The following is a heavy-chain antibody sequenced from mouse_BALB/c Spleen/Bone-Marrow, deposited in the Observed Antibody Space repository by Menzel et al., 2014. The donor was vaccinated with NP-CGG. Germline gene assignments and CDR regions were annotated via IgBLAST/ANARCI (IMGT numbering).Heavy chain of an antibody. Sequence: EVKLMESGGGLVQPGGSLKLSCAASGFDFSRYWMSWVRQAPGKGLQWIGEINPESNTINYTPSLKDKFIISRDNAKNTLYLQMSKVRSEDTALYCCARLGYYGWFAYWGQGTLVTASA. CDR3: ARLGYYGWFAY. V-gene: IGHV4-1*02. D-gene: IGHD2-3*01. J-gene: IGHJ3*01. CDR1: GFDFSRYW. CDR2: INPESNTI.